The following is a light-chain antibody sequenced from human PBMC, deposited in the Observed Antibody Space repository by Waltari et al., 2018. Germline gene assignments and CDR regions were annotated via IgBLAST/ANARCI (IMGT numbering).Light chain of an antibody. CDR2: GAS. V-gene: IGKV3-20*01. CDR3: QQFYNTPYS. Sequence: EIVLTQSPGTLSLSPGERATLSCRASQSVSSSYLAWYQQKPGQAPRPLIYGASSRATGIPDRFSGSGSETDFTLTISSLQAEDVAVYYCQQFYNTPYSFGQGTKLEV. CDR1: QSVSSSY. J-gene: IGKJ2*03.